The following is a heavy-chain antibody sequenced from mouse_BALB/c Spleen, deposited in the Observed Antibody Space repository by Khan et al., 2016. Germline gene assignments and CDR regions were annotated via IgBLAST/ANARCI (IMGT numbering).Heavy chain of an antibody. J-gene: IGHJ2*01. CDR1: GYTFTNYV. Sequence: VQLQQSGPELVKPGASVKMSCKASGYTFTNYVMHWVKQKPGQGLEWIGYINPYNAGTKYNEKFKGKATLTSDRSSSTAYMGLSSLTSEDSAVYYCARDYYSYDFDYWGQGTTLTVSS. CDR3: ARDYYSYDFDY. D-gene: IGHD2-12*01. V-gene: IGHV1S136*01. CDR2: INPYNAGT.